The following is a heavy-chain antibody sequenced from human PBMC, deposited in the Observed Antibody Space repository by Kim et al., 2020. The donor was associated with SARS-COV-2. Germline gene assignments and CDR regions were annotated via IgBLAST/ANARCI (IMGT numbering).Heavy chain of an antibody. CDR2: ISSSSSYI. CDR1: GFTFSSYS. Sequence: GGSLRLSCAASGFTFSSYSMNWVRQAPGKGLEWVSSISSSSSYIYYADSVKGRFTISRDNAKNSLYLQMNSLRAEDTAVYYCARDAFGESSDYYYYGMDVWGQGTTVTVSS. CDR3: ARDAFGESSDYYYYGMDV. V-gene: IGHV3-21*04. J-gene: IGHJ6*02. D-gene: IGHD3-10*01.